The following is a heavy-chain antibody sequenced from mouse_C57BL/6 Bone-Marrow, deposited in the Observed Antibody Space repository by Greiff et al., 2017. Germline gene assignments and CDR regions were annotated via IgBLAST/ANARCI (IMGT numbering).Heavy chain of an antibody. V-gene: IGHV1-54*01. CDR2: INPGSGGT. D-gene: IGHD4-1*01. CDR3: ARYKDWDAWCAY. J-gene: IGHJ3*01. Sequence: VQLQQSGAELVRPGTSVKVSCKASGYAFTNYLIEWVKQRPGQGLEWIGVINPGSGGTNYNEKFKGKATLTADKSSSTAYMQISSLTSEYSAVDYGARYKDWDAWCAYWGQGTLVTVSA. CDR1: GYAFTNYL.